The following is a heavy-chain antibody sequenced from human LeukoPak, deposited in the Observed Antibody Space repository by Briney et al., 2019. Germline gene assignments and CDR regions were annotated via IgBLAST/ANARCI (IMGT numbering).Heavy chain of an antibody. V-gene: IGHV3-21*01. CDR1: GFTFSSYS. CDR3: ARVTTVTIYYYYYGMDV. CDR2: ISSSSSYI. Sequence: GGSLILSCAASGFTFSSYSMNWVRQAPGKGLEWVSSISSSSSYIYYADSVKGRFTISRDNAKNSLYLQMNSLRAEDTAVYYCARVTTVTIYYYYYGMDVWGQGTTVTVSS. D-gene: IGHD4-17*01. J-gene: IGHJ6*02.